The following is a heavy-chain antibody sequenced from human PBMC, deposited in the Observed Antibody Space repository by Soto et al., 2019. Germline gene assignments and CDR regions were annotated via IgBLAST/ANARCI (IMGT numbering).Heavy chain of an antibody. CDR2: ISYDGSNK. D-gene: IGHD3-22*01. CDR1: GFTFSSYA. J-gene: IGHJ4*02. CDR3: ARFYVRDDSSGYYFDY. V-gene: IGHV3-30-3*01. Sequence: PGGSLRLSCAASGFTFSSYAMHWVRQAPGKGLEWVAVISYDGSNKYYADSVKGRFTISRDNSKNTLYLQMNSLRAEDTAVYYCARFYVRDDSSGYYFDYWGQGTLVTVSS.